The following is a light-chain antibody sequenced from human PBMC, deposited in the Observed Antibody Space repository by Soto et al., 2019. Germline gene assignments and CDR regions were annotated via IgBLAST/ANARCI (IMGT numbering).Light chain of an antibody. J-gene: IGKJ3*01. CDR2: GAS. CDR3: KQYNNWPVT. CDR1: QSVSSN. Sequence: EIVMTQSPATLSVSPGERATLSCRASQSVSSNLAWYQQKPGQAPRLLIYGASTRATAIPARFSGSVSGTEFTLTISSLQSEDFAVYYCKQYNNWPVTFGPGTKVDIK. V-gene: IGKV3-15*01.